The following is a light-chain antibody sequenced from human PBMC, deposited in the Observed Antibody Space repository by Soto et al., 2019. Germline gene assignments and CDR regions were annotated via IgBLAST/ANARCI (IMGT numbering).Light chain of an antibody. CDR2: GAS. Sequence: EIVLTQSPATLSFPPGARSXLXXXASQSVSNYLAWYQQKPGQAPRLLIYGASSRATGIPDRFSGSGSGTDFTPTISRLEPEDFAVYYCQQYGSSPWTFGQGTKVDI. CDR3: QQYGSSPWT. CDR1: QSVSNY. V-gene: IGKV3-20*01. J-gene: IGKJ1*01.